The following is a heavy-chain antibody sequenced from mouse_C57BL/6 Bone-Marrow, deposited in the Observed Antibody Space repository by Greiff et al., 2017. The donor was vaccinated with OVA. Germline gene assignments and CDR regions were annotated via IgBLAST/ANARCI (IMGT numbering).Heavy chain of an antibody. Sequence: VQLQQSGPVLVKPGASVKMSCKASGYTFTDYYMNWVKQSHGKSLEWIGVINPYNGGTSYNQKFKGKATLTVDKSSSTAYMELNSLTSEDSAVYYCARDDPGAWFAYWGQGTLVTVSA. CDR2: INPYNGGT. V-gene: IGHV1-19*01. D-gene: IGHD2-3*01. CDR3: ARDDPGAWFAY. J-gene: IGHJ3*01. CDR1: GYTFTDYY.